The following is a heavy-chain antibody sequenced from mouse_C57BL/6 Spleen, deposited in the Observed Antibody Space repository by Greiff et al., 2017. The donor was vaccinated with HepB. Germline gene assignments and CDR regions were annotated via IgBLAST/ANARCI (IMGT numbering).Heavy chain of an antibody. Sequence: VQLVESGAELVKPGASVKISCKASGYAFSSYWMNWVKQRPGKGLEWIGQIYPGDGDTNYNGKFKGKATLTADKSSSTAYMQLSSLTSEDSAVYFCARYENLYYGSSSFDYWGQGTTLTVSS. V-gene: IGHV1-80*01. CDR3: ARYENLYYGSSSFDY. J-gene: IGHJ2*01. D-gene: IGHD1-1*01. CDR1: GYAFSSYW. CDR2: IYPGDGDT.